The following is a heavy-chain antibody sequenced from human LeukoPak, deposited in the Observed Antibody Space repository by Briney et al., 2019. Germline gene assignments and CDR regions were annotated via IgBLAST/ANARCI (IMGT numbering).Heavy chain of an antibody. CDR2: ISSSSSYI. D-gene: IGHD3-22*01. CDR3: AKGSSDYYFDY. Sequence: GGSLRLSCAASGFTFSSYSMNWVRQAPGKGLEWVSSISSSSSYIYYADSVKGRFTISRDNSKNTLYVQLNSLRPDDTAVYYCAKGSSDYYFDYWGQGTLVTVSS. J-gene: IGHJ4*02. V-gene: IGHV3-21*01. CDR1: GFTFSSYS.